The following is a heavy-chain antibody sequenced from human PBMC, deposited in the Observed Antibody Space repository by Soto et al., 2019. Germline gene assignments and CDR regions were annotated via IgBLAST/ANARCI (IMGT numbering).Heavy chain of an antibody. D-gene: IGHD3-10*01. CDR1: GGSISSSSYY. CDR2: IYYSGGT. V-gene: IGHV4-39*01. J-gene: IGHJ5*02. CDR3: AQGGSRPHPYNWFDP. Sequence: QLQLQESGPGLVKPSETLSLTCTVSGGSISSSSYYWGWIRQPPGKGLEWIGSIYYSGGTYYNPSLKSRVTMSVDTSKNPFSLKLSSVTAADTAVYYCAQGGSRPHPYNWFDPWGQGTLVTVSS.